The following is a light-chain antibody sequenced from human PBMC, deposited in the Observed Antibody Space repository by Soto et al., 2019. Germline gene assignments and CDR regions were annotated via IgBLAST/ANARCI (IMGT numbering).Light chain of an antibody. V-gene: IGLV4-69*01. Sequence: QSVLTQSPSASASLGASVKLTCTLSSGHSSYAIAWNQQQPEKGPRYLMKLNNDGSHSKGDGIPDRFSGSSSGAERYLTISSLQSEDEADYYCQTWVTGSWVFGGGTQLTVL. CDR1: SGHSSYA. CDR2: LNNDGSH. CDR3: QTWVTGSWV. J-gene: IGLJ3*02.